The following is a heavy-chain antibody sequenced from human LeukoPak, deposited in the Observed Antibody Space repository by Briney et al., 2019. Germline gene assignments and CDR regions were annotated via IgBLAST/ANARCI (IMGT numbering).Heavy chain of an antibody. J-gene: IGHJ4*02. CDR2: INPNSGGT. V-gene: IGHV1-2*06. Sequence: ASVKVSCKASGYTFTGYYVHWVRQAPGQGLEWMGRINPNSGGTNYAQKFQGRVTMTRDTSISTAYMELSRLRSDDTAVYYCARFLSGLTIRVFDYWGQGTLVTVSS. CDR1: GYTFTGYY. D-gene: IGHD3-3*01. CDR3: ARFLSGLTIRVFDY.